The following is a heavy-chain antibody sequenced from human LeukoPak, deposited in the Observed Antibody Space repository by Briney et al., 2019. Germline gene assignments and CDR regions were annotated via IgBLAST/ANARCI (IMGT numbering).Heavy chain of an antibody. J-gene: IGHJ4*02. D-gene: IGHD2-2*01. CDR2: INPNDGDT. Sequence: ASVKVSCKASGYTFTDYYMHWVRQAPGQGFEWMGWINPNDGDTNYAQKFQGRATMTRDTSISTAHMEVSRLRSDDTAVYYCARANFLYCSSSTCLFDYWGQGTLVIV. V-gene: IGHV1-2*02. CDR1: GYTFTDYY. CDR3: ARANFLYCSSSTCLFDY.